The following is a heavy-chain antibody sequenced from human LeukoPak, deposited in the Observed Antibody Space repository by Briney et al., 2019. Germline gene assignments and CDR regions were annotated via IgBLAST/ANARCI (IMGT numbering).Heavy chain of an antibody. CDR1: GFTFSSYG. Sequence: GGSLRLSCAASGFTFSSYGMHWVRQAPGKGLEWVAVISYDGSNKYYADSVKGRFTISRDNSKNTLYLQMNSLRAEDTAVYYCARDAYYDFWSGYPRYFDYWGQGTLVTVSS. CDR3: ARDAYYDFWSGYPRYFDY. CDR2: ISYDGSNK. V-gene: IGHV3-30*03. J-gene: IGHJ4*02. D-gene: IGHD3-3*01.